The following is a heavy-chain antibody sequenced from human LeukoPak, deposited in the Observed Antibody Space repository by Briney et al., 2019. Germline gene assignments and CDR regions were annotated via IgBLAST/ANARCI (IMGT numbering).Heavy chain of an antibody. CDR2: INPNSGGT. Sequence: ASVKVSSKASGHTFTGCYMHWVRQAPGQGLEWMGWINPNSGGTNYAQKFQGRVTMTRDTSISTAYMELSRLRSDDTAVYYCARDLAAPGNYWGQGTLLTVSS. V-gene: IGHV1-2*02. CDR1: GHTFTGCY. D-gene: IGHD3-3*02. J-gene: IGHJ4*02. CDR3: ARDLAAPGNY.